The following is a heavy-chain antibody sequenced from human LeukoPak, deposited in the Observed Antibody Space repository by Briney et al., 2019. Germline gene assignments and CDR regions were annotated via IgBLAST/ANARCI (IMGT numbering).Heavy chain of an antibody. CDR2: INPNSGNT. CDR3: GRESGRGFDY. Sequence: GASVKVSCKASGYTFTGYYMHWVRQAPGQGLEWMGWINPNSGNTNYAQKLQGRVTMTTDTSASTAYMEVRSLRSDDTAVCYCGRESGRGFDYWGQGTLVTVSS. D-gene: IGHD3-3*01. CDR1: GYTFTGYY. V-gene: IGHV1-18*04. J-gene: IGHJ4*02.